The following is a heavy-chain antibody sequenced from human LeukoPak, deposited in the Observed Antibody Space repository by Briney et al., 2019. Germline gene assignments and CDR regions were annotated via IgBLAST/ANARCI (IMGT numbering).Heavy chain of an antibody. V-gene: IGHV3-30*04. CDR1: GFTFSSYA. J-gene: IGHJ5*02. CDR3: ARGSSYSSSWYEDNWFDP. Sequence: GGSLRLSCAASGFTFSSYAMHWVRQAPGKGLEWVAVISYDGSNKYYADSVKGRFIISRDNSKNTLYLQMNSLRAEDTAVYYCARGSSYSSSWYEDNWFDPWGQGTLVTVSS. D-gene: IGHD6-13*01. CDR2: ISYDGSNK.